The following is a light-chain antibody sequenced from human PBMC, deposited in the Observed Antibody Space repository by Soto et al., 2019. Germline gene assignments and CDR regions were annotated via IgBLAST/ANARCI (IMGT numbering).Light chain of an antibody. CDR2: WAS. CDR3: QQSYTTPPT. Sequence: DIVMTQSPDSLAVSLGERATINCKSSQSVLYSSNNKNYLAWYQQKPGQPTKLLIYWASTRKSGVPDRFSGSGSGTDFTLTINSLQAEDVAVYYCQQSYTTPPTFGPGTKVDIK. V-gene: IGKV4-1*01. CDR1: QSVLYSSNNKNY. J-gene: IGKJ3*01.